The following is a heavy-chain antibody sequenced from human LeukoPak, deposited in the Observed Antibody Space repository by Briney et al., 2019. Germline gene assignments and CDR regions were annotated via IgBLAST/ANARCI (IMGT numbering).Heavy chain of an antibody. CDR1: RFTFSNYW. CDR3: AKWGPHCVGDYCPALDS. Sequence: PGGSLRLSCVASRFTFSNYWMSWVHQAPGKGLEWVANINQDGSKKPYADSMKGRFTISRDNAKESLYLQLNSLRADDTAVYYCAKWGPHCVGDYCPALDSWGQGTPVTVSS. V-gene: IGHV3-7*01. D-gene: IGHD2-21*02. J-gene: IGHJ4*02. CDR2: INQDGSKK.